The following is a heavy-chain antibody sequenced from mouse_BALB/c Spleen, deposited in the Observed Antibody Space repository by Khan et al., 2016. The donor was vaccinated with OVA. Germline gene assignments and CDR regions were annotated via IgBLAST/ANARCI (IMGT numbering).Heavy chain of an antibody. D-gene: IGHD2-10*01. J-gene: IGHJ3*01. CDR2: ISGTGIYT. Sequence: EVELVESGGGLVKPGGSLKLSCAPSGFAFSSYDMSWVRQTPEKRLEWVATISGTGIYTYYPDSVKGRFTISRDNARNTLYLQMSSLRSEETALYYCARPSYYGNPWFTYWGQGTLVTVSA. CDR3: ARPSYYGNPWFTY. CDR1: GFAFSSYD. V-gene: IGHV5-9*02.